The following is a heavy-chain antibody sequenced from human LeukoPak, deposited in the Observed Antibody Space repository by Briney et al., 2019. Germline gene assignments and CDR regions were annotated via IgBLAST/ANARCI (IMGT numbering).Heavy chain of an antibody. CDR1: GFTFSSYA. CDR3: ANGYSAYDSRFHY. V-gene: IGHV3-23*01. Sequence: GGSLRLSCAASGFTFSSYAMNWVRQAPGKGLQWVSAISVSGGDTYYADSVKGRFTISRDNSKNTLYLQMNSLRAEDTAVYYCANGYSAYDSRFHYWGQGTLVTVSS. CDR2: ISVSGGDT. D-gene: IGHD5-12*01. J-gene: IGHJ4*02.